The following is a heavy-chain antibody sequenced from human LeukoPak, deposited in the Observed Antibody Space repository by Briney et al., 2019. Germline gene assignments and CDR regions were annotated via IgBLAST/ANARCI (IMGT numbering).Heavy chain of an antibody. V-gene: IGHV1-2*02. CDR1: GYTFTSYY. CDR3: ARGDIVVVPAAKGAYNWFDP. J-gene: IGHJ5*02. Sequence: GASVKVSCKASGYTFTSYYMHWVRQAPGQGLEWMGWINPNSSGTNYAQRFQGRVTMTRDTSISTAYMELSRLRSDDTAVYYCARGDIVVVPAAKGAYNWFDPWGQGTLVTVSS. CDR2: INPNSSGT. D-gene: IGHD2-2*01.